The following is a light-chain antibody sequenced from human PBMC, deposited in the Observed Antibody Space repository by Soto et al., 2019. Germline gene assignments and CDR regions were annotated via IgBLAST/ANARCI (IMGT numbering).Light chain of an antibody. Sequence: QSALTQPASVSGSPGQSITISCTGTSSDVGGYNYVSWYQQHPGKAPKLIYEVSNRPSGVSNRFSGSKSGNTASLTISGLQAEDEADYYCNSYTSKSTGVFGTGTKLTAL. J-gene: IGLJ1*01. CDR2: EVS. V-gene: IGLV2-14*01. CDR1: SSDVGGYNY. CDR3: NSYTSKSTGV.